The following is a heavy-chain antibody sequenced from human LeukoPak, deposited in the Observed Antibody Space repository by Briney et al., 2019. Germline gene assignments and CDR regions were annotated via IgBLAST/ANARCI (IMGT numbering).Heavy chain of an antibody. J-gene: IGHJ2*01. Sequence: ASVKVSCTASGGTFSSYAISWVRQAPGQGLEWMGGIIPIFGTANYAQKFQGRVTITADKSTSTAYMELSSLRSEDTAVYYCARVRCTNGVCLKTIDQNWYFDLWGRGTLVTVSS. V-gene: IGHV1-69*06. CDR3: ARVRCTNGVCLKTIDQNWYFDL. D-gene: IGHD2-8*01. CDR1: GGTFSSYA. CDR2: IIPIFGTA.